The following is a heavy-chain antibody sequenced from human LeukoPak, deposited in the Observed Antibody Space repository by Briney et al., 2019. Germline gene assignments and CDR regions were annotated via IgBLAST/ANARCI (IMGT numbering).Heavy chain of an antibody. CDR1: GGSFSGYY. V-gene: IGHV4-34*01. D-gene: IGHD4-23*01. CDR3: ANSYDGKIVPFDN. Sequence: SETLSLTCAVYGGSFSGYYWGWIRQPPGKGLEWIGEINHSGSTNYNPSLKSRVTISVDTSKNQFSLKLSSVTAADTAVYYCANSYDGKIVPFDNWGQGALVTVSS. CDR2: INHSGST. J-gene: IGHJ4*02.